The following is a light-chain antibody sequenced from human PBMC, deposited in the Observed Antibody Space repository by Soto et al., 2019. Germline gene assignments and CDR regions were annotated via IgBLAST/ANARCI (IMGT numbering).Light chain of an antibody. J-gene: IGKJ5*01. CDR1: QSISRN. CDR2: AAS. Sequence: DSQMTQSPSSLSASVGDRVTITCRASQSISRNLNWYQHKPGKAPKLLIYAASSLQNGVPSRFSGGGSGTEFTLSISSLQPEDFGTYYCQQSYTTASITFGQGIRLEIK. CDR3: QQSYTTASIT. V-gene: IGKV1-39*01.